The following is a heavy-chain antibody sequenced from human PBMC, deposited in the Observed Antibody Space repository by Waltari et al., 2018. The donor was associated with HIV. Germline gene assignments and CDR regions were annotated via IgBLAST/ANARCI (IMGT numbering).Heavy chain of an antibody. J-gene: IGHJ4*02. D-gene: IGHD6-13*01. V-gene: IGHV3-23*01. Sequence: EVYLLQSGGKLVQPGGSLRLACAASGITFRGYGMSWVRQAPGKGLELVSSIRPSGGSTSYADFVEGRFTISRDNSKNTLFLQMNSLRAEDTAVYYCARGGSWYSAWGQGTLVTVSS. CDR1: GITFRGYG. CDR3: ARGGSWYSA. CDR2: IRPSGGST.